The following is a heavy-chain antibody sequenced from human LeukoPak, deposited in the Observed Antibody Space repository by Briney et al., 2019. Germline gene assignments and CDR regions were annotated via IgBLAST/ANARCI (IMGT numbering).Heavy chain of an antibody. CDR1: GFTFSSYS. CDR2: ISSSSYI. J-gene: IGHJ5*02. Sequence: PGGSLRPSCAASGFTFSSYSMNWVRQAPGKGLEWVSSISSSSYIYYADSVKGRFTISRDNAKNSLYLQMNSLRAEDTAVYYCARSYYYDSSGYPFDPWGQGTLVTVSS. V-gene: IGHV3-21*01. D-gene: IGHD3-22*01. CDR3: ARSYYYDSSGYPFDP.